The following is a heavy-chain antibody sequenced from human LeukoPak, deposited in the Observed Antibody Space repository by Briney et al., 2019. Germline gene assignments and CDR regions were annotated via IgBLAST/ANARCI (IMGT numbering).Heavy chain of an antibody. Sequence: SETLSLTCTVSGGSISSYYWSWIRQPPGKGLEWIGYIYYSGSTNYNPSLKSRVTISVDTSKNQFSLKLSSVTAADTAVYYCARSYYGSGSYYNFDHWGQGTLVTVSS. CDR3: ARSYYGSGSYYNFDH. CDR1: GGSISSYY. D-gene: IGHD3-10*01. V-gene: IGHV4-59*01. CDR2: IYYSGST. J-gene: IGHJ4*02.